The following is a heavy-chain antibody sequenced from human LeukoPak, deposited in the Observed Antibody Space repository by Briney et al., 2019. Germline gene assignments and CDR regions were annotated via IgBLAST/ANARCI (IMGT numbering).Heavy chain of an antibody. CDR3: ARGGPRYCSSTSCYSRAENWFDP. Sequence: AASVKVSCKASGYTFTGYYMHWVRQAPGQGLEWMGWINPNSGGTNYAQKFQGRVTMTRDTSISTAYMELSRLRSDDTAVYYCARGGPRYCSSTSCYSRAENWFDPWGQGTLVTVSS. J-gene: IGHJ5*02. CDR1: GYTFTGYY. D-gene: IGHD2-2*01. CDR2: INPNSGGT. V-gene: IGHV1-2*02.